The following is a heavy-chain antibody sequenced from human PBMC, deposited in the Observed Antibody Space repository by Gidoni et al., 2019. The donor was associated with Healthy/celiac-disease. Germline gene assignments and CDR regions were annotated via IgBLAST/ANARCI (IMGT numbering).Heavy chain of an antibody. CDR1: GFTFSSYE. CDR2: ISSSGSTI. D-gene: IGHD3-22*01. V-gene: IGHV3-48*03. CDR3: AREGGYYYDSSGYGYYYYGMDV. Sequence: EVQLVESGGGLVQPGGSLRLSCAASGFTFSSYEMNWVRQAPGKGLEWVSYISSSGSTIYYADSVKGRFTISRDNAKNSLYLQMNSLRAEDTAVYYCAREGGYYYDSSGYGYYYYGMDVWGQGTTVTVSS. J-gene: IGHJ6*02.